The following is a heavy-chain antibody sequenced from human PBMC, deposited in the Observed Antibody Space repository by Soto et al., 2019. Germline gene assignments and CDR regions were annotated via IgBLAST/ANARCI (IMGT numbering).Heavy chain of an antibody. V-gene: IGHV3-48*03. CDR2: ISSSGSTI. D-gene: IGHD3-22*01. J-gene: IGHJ4*02. CDR1: GFTFSRYE. Sequence: PGGSLRLSCAASGFTFSRYEMNWVRQAPGKGLEWVSYISSSGSTIYYADSVKGRFTISRDNAKNSLYLQMNSLRAEDTAVYYCARDQYYYDSSGSKPFDYWGQGTLVTVYS. CDR3: ARDQYYYDSSGSKPFDY.